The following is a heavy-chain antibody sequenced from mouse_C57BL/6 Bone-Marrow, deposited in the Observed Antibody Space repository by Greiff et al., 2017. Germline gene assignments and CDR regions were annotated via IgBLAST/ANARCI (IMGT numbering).Heavy chain of an antibody. CDR3: SSFDGNYFDF. D-gene: IGHD2-3*01. V-gene: IGHV14-4*01. Sequence: EVQLQQSGAELVRPGASVKLSCTASGFNIKDDYIHWVKQRPEQGLEWIGWLDPEIGDTEYASKFQGKATITSDTSSNTASLQLSSLTSEDTAVYYCSSFDGNYFDFWGQGTPLTGAS. J-gene: IGHJ2*01. CDR2: LDPEIGDT. CDR1: GFNIKDDY.